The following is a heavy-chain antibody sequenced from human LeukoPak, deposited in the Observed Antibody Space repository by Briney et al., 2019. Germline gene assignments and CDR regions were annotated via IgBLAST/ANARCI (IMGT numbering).Heavy chain of an antibody. V-gene: IGHV3-23*01. D-gene: IGHD1-26*01. J-gene: IGHJ4*02. Sequence: GGSLRLSCAASGFTFSSYAMSWVRQAPGKGLEWVSAISGSGGSTYYADSVKGRFTISRDNSKNTLYLQMNSLRAEDTAVYYCAYSGSYSYYFDYWGQGTLVTVSS. CDR1: GFTFSSYA. CDR2: ISGSGGST. CDR3: AYSGSYSYYFDY.